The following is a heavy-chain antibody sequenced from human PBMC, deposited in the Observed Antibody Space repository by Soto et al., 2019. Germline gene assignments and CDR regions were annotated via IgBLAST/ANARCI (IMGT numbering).Heavy chain of an antibody. D-gene: IGHD2-15*01. J-gene: IGHJ4*02. CDR1: GFTFSTYA. Sequence: EVELLESGGGLVQPEGSLRLSCAASGFTFSTYAMGWVRQAPGKGLEWVSVVSSGGGTHYADSVKGRFTVSRDNSKNAVSLQMNSLRADDTAVYYCAKRRGAGGHFDYCGQGALVTVSS. CDR2: VSSGGGT. CDR3: AKRRGAGGHFDY. V-gene: IGHV3-23*01.